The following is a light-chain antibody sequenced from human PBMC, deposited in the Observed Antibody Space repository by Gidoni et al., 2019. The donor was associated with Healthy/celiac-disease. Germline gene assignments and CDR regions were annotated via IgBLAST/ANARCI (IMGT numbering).Light chain of an antibody. Sequence: QSSLTQPASVSVSPGQSITISCTGTSSDVGGYNYVSWYHQQPGKAPKLMIYEVSNRPSGVSNRFSGSKSGNTASLTISGRQAEDEADYYCSSYTSSSTWVFGGGTKLTVL. J-gene: IGLJ3*02. CDR1: SSDVGGYNY. V-gene: IGLV2-14*01. CDR2: EVS. CDR3: SSYTSSSTWV.